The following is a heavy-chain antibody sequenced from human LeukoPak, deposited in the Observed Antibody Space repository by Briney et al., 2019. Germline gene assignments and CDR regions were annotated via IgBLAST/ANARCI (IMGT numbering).Heavy chain of an antibody. V-gene: IGHV4-59*08. Sequence: PSETLSLTCTVSGGSINNYYWSWIRQPPGKGLEWIGYIYYSGSTNYNPSLKSRVTISVDTSKNQFSLKLSSVTAADTALYYCARGKYYYGSGVDYWGQGTLVTVSS. D-gene: IGHD3-10*01. CDR1: GGSINNYY. J-gene: IGHJ4*02. CDR2: IYYSGST. CDR3: ARGKYYYGSGVDY.